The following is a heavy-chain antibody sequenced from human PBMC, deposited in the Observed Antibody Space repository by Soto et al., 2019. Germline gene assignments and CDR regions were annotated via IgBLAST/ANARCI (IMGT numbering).Heavy chain of an antibody. V-gene: IGHV1-69*02. D-gene: IGHD3-9*01. CDR2: IIPILGIA. CDR1: GGTFSSYT. CDR3: ARGYYDILTGYYNGGFDY. Sequence: QVQLVQSGAEVKKPGSSVKVSCKASGGTFSSYTISWVRQAPGQGLEWMGRIIPILGIANYAQKFQGRVTITADXXTXTXXMELSSLRSEDTAVYYCARGYYDILTGYYNGGFDYWGQGTLVTVSS. J-gene: IGHJ4*02.